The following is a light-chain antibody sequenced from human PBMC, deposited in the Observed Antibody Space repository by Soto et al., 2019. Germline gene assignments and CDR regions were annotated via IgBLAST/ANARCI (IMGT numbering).Light chain of an antibody. CDR3: QQQGP. J-gene: IGKJ2*01. CDR2: AES. CDR1: EFLSSSY. Sequence: EIVLTQSPGTLSLSPGERATISCRASEFLSSSYLVWYQQKPGQAPRLLIYAESGRATGIPDRFSGSGPATEYTPTINTFEPKDFAVYYSQQQGPFGQGTKLAIK. V-gene: IGKV3-20*01.